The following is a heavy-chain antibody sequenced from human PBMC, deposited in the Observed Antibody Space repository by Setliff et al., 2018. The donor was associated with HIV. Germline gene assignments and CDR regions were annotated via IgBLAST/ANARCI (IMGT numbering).Heavy chain of an antibody. CDR1: GYSISSSNW. D-gene: IGHD5-12*01. CDR2: IYHNGNT. CDR3: ARWGAGYNSYDS. J-gene: IGHJ4*02. Sequence: SETLSLTCAVSGYSISSSNWWAWFRQPPGKGLEWIGYIYHNGNTNYNPSLRSRVTMSVDTSKNQFSVKLNSVTAADTAVYFCARWGAGYNSYDSWGQGSLVTVSS. V-gene: IGHV4-28*01.